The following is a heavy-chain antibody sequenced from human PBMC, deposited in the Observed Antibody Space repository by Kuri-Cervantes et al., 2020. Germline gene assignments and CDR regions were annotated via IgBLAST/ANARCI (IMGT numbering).Heavy chain of an antibody. CDR2: IKQDGSEK. D-gene: IGHD6-19*01. CDR3: ARAVAGTVGGGWPSPEFDY. J-gene: IGHJ4*02. Sequence: GESLKISCAASGFTFSSYWMSWVRQAPGKGLEWVANIKQDGSEKYYADSVKGRFTISRDNSKDTLYLQMNSLRAEDTAVYYCARAVAGTVGGGWPSPEFDYWGQGTLVTVSS. CDR1: GFTFSSYW. V-gene: IGHV3-7*01.